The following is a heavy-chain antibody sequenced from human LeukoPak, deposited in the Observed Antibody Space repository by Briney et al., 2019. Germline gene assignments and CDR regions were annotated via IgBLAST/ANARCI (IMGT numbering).Heavy chain of an antibody. CDR3: ARARSSYGYGDAFDI. D-gene: IGHD5-18*01. Sequence: QTGGSLRLSCAASGFTVSSNYMSWVRQAPGKGLEWVAVISYDGSSKYYADSVKGRFTISRDNSKNTLYLQMNSLRAEDTAVYYCARARSSYGYGDAFDIWGQGTMVTVSS. J-gene: IGHJ3*02. CDR2: ISYDGSSK. V-gene: IGHV3-30*03. CDR1: GFTVSSNY.